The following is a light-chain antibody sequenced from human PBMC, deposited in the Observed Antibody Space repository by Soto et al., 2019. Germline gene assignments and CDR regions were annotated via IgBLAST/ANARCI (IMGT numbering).Light chain of an antibody. CDR2: AAS. CDR1: QGISSY. J-gene: IGKJ4*01. V-gene: IGKV1-9*01. Sequence: IQLTQSPSSLSASVGDRVTITCRASQGISSYLAWYQQKPGKAPKLLIYAASTLQSGVPSRFSGSGSGTDFSLTNSSLQPEDFATYYCQQLISYPLTFGGGTTVDIK. CDR3: QQLISYPLT.